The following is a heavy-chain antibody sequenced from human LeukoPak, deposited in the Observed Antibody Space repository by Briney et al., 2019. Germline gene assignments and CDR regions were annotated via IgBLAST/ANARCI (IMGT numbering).Heavy chain of an antibody. CDR1: GGSISSGSYY. V-gene: IGHV4-61*02. Sequence: SETLSLTCTVSGGSISSGSYYWSWIRQPAGKGLEWIGRIYSSGSTNYNPSLKSRVTISLDTSKNQFSLKLSSVTAADTAVYYCARDSGTSDYWGQGTLVTVSS. D-gene: IGHD2-15*01. CDR3: ARDSGTSDY. J-gene: IGHJ4*02. CDR2: IYSSGST.